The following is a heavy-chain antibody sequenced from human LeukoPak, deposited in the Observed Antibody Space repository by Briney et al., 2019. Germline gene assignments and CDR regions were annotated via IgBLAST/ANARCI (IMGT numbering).Heavy chain of an antibody. CDR2: IKQDGSQK. J-gene: IGHJ3*02. V-gene: IGHV3-7*02. CDR3: ARGASNALDI. CDR1: GFTFSSYW. Sequence: GGSLRLSCAVSGFTFSSYWMNWVRQAPGKGLEWVANIKQDGSQKYYVDSVRGRFTISRDNAKNSLYLQLNSLRAEGTAVYYCARGASNALDIWGQGTMVTASS.